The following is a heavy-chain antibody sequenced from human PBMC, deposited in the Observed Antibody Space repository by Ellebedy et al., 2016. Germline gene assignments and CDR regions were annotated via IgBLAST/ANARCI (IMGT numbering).Heavy chain of an antibody. CDR3: ARAGWGRAGLRDAFDI. D-gene: IGHD6-19*01. CDR2: IIPIFGTA. CDR1: GGTFSSYA. V-gene: IGHV1-69*13. Sequence: SVKVSXKASGGTFSSYAISWVRQAPGQGLEWMGGIIPIFGTANYAQKFQGRVTITADESTSTAYMELSSLRSEDTAVYYCARAGWGRAGLRDAFDIWGQGTMVTVSS. J-gene: IGHJ3*02.